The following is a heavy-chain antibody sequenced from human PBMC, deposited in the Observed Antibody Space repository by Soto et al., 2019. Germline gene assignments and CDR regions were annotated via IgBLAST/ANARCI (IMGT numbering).Heavy chain of an antibody. D-gene: IGHD3-22*01. Sequence: SETLSLTCAVYGGSFIGYYCIFIRHPPVKGLEWIGEINHSGSTNYNPSLKSRVTISVDTSKNQFSLKLSSVTAADTAVYYCARGRRGSGYYHNWFDPWGQGTLVTVSS. V-gene: IGHV4-34*01. CDR1: GGSFIGYY. CDR3: ARGRRGSGYYHNWFDP. CDR2: INHSGST. J-gene: IGHJ5*02.